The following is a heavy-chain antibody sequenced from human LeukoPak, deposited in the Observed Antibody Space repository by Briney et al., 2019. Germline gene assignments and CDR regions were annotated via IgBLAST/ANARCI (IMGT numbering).Heavy chain of an antibody. J-gene: IGHJ4*02. V-gene: IGHV1-69*13. CDR3: ASSPEGGGDYEPFDY. CDR1: GGTFSSYA. CDR2: IIPIFGTA. Sequence: SVKVSCKASGGTFSSYAISWVRQAPGQGLEWMGGIIPIFGTANYAQKFQGRVTITADESTSTAYMELSSLRSEDMAVYYCASSPEGGGDYEPFDYWGQGTLVTVSS. D-gene: IGHD4-17*01.